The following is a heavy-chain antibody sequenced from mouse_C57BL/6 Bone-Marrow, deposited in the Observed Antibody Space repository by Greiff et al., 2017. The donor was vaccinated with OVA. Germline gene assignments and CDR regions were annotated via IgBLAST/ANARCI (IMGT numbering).Heavy chain of an antibody. CDR2: ISNGGGST. Sequence: EVKLVESGGGLVQPGGSLELSCAASGFTFSDYYMYWVRQTPEKRLEWVAYISNGGGSTYYPDTVKGRFTISRDNDKNTLYLQMSRLKSEDTAMYYCARIELYNVDYWGQGTTLTVSS. D-gene: IGHD6-1*01. CDR1: GFTFSDYY. CDR3: ARIELYNVDY. V-gene: IGHV5-12*01. J-gene: IGHJ2*01.